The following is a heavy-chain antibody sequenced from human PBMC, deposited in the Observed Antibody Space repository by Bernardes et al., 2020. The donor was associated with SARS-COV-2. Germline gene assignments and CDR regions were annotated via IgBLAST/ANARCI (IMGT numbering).Heavy chain of an antibody. D-gene: IGHD2-15*01. J-gene: IGHJ6*02. CDR1: GTTFSNSA. V-gene: IGHV3-23*01. Sequence: GGSLRLSCVASGTTFSNSAMCWVRQAPGMGLEWVAGISGDGASTYYAKSVKGRFTISRDNSRNTLNLQMDSLRAEDTAVYYCAKERGGLNSHCLNYHYGMDVRGQGATVTDS. CDR3: AKERGGLNSHCLNYHYGMDV. CDR2: ISGDGAST.